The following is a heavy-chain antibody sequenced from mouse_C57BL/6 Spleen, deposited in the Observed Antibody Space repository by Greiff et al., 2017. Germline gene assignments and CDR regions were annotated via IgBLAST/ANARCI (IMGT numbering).Heavy chain of an antibody. Sequence: QVQLKQSGAELARPGASVKMSCKASGYTFTSYTMHWVKQRPGQGLEWIGYINPSSGYTKYNQKFKDKATLTADKSSSTAYMQLSSLTSEDSAVYYCARYYGNYDAMDYWGQGTSVTVSS. CDR2: INPSSGYT. J-gene: IGHJ4*01. V-gene: IGHV1-4*01. CDR1: GYTFTSYT. D-gene: IGHD2-1*01. CDR3: ARYYGNYDAMDY.